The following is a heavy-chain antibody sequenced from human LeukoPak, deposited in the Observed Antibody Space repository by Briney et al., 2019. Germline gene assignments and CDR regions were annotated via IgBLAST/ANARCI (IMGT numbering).Heavy chain of an antibody. V-gene: IGHV4-34*01. CDR3: ARDLLSSSSSSNAFDI. Sequence: KPSETLSLTCAVYGGSFSNYYWSWIRQPPGKGLEWIGEINHSGSTNYNPSLKSRVTISVDTSKNQFSLKLSSVTAADTAVYYCARDLLSSSSSSNAFDIWGQGTMVTVSS. J-gene: IGHJ3*02. CDR1: GGSFSNYY. CDR2: INHSGST. D-gene: IGHD6-6*01.